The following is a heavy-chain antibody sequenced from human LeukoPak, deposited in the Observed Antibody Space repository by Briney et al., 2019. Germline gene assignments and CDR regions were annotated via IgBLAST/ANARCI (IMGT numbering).Heavy chain of an antibody. Sequence: SETLSLTCTVSGGSISSYYWGWIRQPPGKGLEGSGSIYYSGSTYYNPSLKSRVTISVDTSKNQFSLKLSSVTAADTAVYYCARHAPVRFLEWLLPPALVDVWGKGTTVTVSS. D-gene: IGHD3-3*01. J-gene: IGHJ6*04. CDR1: GGSISSYY. CDR2: IYYSGST. CDR3: ARHAPVRFLEWLLPPALVDV. V-gene: IGHV4-39*01.